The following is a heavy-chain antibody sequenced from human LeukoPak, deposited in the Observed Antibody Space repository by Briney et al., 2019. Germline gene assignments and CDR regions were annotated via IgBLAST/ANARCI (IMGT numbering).Heavy chain of an antibody. D-gene: IGHD6-13*01. CDR2: IWYDASNK. V-gene: IGHV3-33*01. CDR1: GFTFGSFG. J-gene: IGHJ4*02. CDR3: VRGVGVSRFNYLDS. Sequence: TGGSLRLSCAASGFTFGSFGMHWVRQAPGKGLEWVAVIWYDASNKYYADSVKGRFTISRDNSKNTLYLQMNTLRDDDTAVYYCVRGVGVSRFNYLDSWGQGTLVIVSS.